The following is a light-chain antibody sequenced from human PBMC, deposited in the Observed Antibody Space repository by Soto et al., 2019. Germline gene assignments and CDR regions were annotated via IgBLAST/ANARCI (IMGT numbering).Light chain of an antibody. CDR3: LQDDNYPLT. CDR1: QGIRND. J-gene: IGKJ4*01. CDR2: AAS. Sequence: AIQMTQSPSSLSASVGDRVTITCWASQGIRNDLGWYQQKPGKAPKLLIYAASTLQSGVPSRFSGSGSGTDFTLTISSLHPEDFATYYCLQDDNYPLTFGGGTKVEIK. V-gene: IGKV1-6*01.